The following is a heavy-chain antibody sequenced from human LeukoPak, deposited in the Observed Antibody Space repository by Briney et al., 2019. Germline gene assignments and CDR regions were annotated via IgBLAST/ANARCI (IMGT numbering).Heavy chain of an antibody. CDR2: ISGSGGST. CDR1: GFTFSSYA. CDR3: AKPLYSSGWDPFDY. J-gene: IGHJ4*02. Sequence: GGSLRLSCAASGFTFSSYAMSWVRQAPGKGLEWVSAISGSGGSTYYADSVKDRFTISRDHSKNTLFLQMNSLRAEDTAVYYCAKPLYSSGWDPFDYWGQGTLVTVSS. D-gene: IGHD6-25*01. V-gene: IGHV3-23*01.